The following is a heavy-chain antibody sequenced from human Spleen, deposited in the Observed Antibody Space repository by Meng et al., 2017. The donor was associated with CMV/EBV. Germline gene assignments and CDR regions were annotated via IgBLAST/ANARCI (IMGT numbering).Heavy chain of an antibody. D-gene: IGHD2-2*01. CDR1: GYTFTGYY. Sequence: ASVKVSCKASGYTFTGYYIHWVRQAPGQGLEWMGWINPNSGGTNYAQKFQGRVTMTRDTSISTAYMELSSLRSDDTAVYYCAKSVVPAAIYVPNGMDVWGQGTTVTVSS. V-gene: IGHV1-2*02. CDR3: AKSVVPAAIYVPNGMDV. CDR2: INPNSGGT. J-gene: IGHJ6*02.